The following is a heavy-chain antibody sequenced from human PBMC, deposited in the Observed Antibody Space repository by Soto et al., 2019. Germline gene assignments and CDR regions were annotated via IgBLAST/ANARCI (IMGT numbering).Heavy chain of an antibody. Sequence: GESLKISCKGSGYSFTSYWIGWVRQMPGKGLEWMGIIYPGDSDTRYSPSFQGQVTISADKSISTAYLQWSSLKASDTAMYYCARQCLSHSFDWLPHAFDIWGQGTMVTVSS. D-gene: IGHD3-9*01. CDR1: GYSFTSYW. CDR3: ARQCLSHSFDWLPHAFDI. V-gene: IGHV5-51*01. J-gene: IGHJ3*02. CDR2: IYPGDSDT.